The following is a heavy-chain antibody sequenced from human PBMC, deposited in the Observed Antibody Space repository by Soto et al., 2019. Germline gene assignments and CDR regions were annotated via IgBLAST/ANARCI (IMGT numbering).Heavy chain of an antibody. CDR3: ERGFSYRWVY. D-gene: IGHD3-16*02. Sequence: QVQLQESGPGLVKPSGTLSLTCGVSGGSINTDYWWSWVRQAPGKALEWIGEVHHSGTTNYIQSLKSRVTMSVDKSGNQVSLELTSVSAADTAVDFCERGFSYRWVYWGQGALFTVSS. J-gene: IGHJ4*02. CDR1: GGSINTDYW. CDR2: VHHSGTT. V-gene: IGHV4-4*02.